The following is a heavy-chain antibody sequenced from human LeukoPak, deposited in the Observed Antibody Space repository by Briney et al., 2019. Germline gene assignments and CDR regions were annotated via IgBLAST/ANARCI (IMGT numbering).Heavy chain of an antibody. CDR3: TKAVGGGRDAYDF. CDR2: IFDSGAPS. Sequence: GGSLRLSCVASGFSFSRHAMNWVRQAPGKGLEWVSSIFDSGAPSYYADSVKGRFTISRDNSKNTLYVQMESLRAEDTAVYYCTKAVGGGRDAYDFWGQGTMVTVSS. V-gene: IGHV3-23*01. D-gene: IGHD3-16*01. J-gene: IGHJ3*01. CDR1: GFSFSRHA.